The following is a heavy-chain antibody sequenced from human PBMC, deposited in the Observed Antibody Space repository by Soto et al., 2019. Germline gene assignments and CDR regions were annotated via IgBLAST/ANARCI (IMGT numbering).Heavy chain of an antibody. CDR1: GGSFSHYG. CDR3: ARELKEPGSYYYHGLDV. D-gene: IGHD3-10*01. Sequence: QVQLVQSGAEVKKPGSSVKVSCKASGGSFSHYGITWVRQAPGQGLEWMGGVIPIIGTVKYAQKFQGRVTITADECTTTAYMELRSLRSEDTAVYYCARELKEPGSYYYHGLDVWGQGTTVTVSS. CDR2: VIPIIGTV. J-gene: IGHJ6*02. V-gene: IGHV1-69*01.